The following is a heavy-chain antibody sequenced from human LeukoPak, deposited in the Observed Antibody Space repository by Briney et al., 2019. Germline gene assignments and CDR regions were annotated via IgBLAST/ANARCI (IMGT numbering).Heavy chain of an antibody. CDR1: VGTFSSYA. J-gene: IGHJ4*02. Sequence: SSVKVSCKPSVGTFSSYAISWVRQAPRQGLEWMGGIIPIFGTANYAQKFQGRVTITTDESTSTAYMELSSLRSEDTAVYYCARTGYSGYSPFDYWGQGTLVTVSS. V-gene: IGHV1-69*05. D-gene: IGHD5-12*01. CDR3: ARTGYSGYSPFDY. CDR2: IIPIFGTA.